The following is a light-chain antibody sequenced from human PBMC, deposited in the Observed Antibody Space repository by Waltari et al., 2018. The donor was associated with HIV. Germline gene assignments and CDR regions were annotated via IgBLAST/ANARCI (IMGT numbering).Light chain of an antibody. CDR2: GDY. Sequence: NFMLTQPHSVSESPGKTVTISCARSSGGIANQYVQWYPQRPGSSPTTVIYGDYQRPSGVPDRFSGSIDSSSNAASLTISGLKTDDEADYYCQSYDNGNWVLGGGTKVTVL. CDR1: SGGIANQY. J-gene: IGLJ3*02. CDR3: QSYDNGNWV. V-gene: IGLV6-57*01.